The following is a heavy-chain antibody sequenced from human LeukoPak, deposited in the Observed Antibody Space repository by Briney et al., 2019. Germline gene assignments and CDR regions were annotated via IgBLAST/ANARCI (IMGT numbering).Heavy chain of an antibody. CDR2: IYYSGST. Sequence: SETLSLTCTVSGGSISSHYWSWIRQPPGKGLEWIGYIYYSGSTNYNPSLKSRVTISVDTSKNQFSLKLSSVTAADTAVYYCARGRPATVPDYWGQGTLVTVSS. V-gene: IGHV4-59*11. CDR3: ARGRPATVPDY. J-gene: IGHJ4*02. CDR1: GGSISSHY. D-gene: IGHD2-2*01.